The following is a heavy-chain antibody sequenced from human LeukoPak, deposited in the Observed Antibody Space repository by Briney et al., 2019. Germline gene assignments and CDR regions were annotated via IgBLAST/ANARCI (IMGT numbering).Heavy chain of an antibody. D-gene: IGHD2-21*02. CDR2: IYYSGST. J-gene: IGHJ2*01. Sequence: SETLSLTCTVSGGPISSHYWSWIRQPPRKGLEWIGYIYYSGSTNYNPSLKSRVTISVDTSKNQFSLKLSSVTAADTAMYYCARDPAYCGGDCYPRGYFDLWGRGTLSLSPQ. CDR3: ARDPAYCGGDCYPRGYFDL. V-gene: IGHV4-59*11. CDR1: GGPISSHY.